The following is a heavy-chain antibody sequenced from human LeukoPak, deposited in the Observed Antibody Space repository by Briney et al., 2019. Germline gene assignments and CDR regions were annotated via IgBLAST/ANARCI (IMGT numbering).Heavy chain of an antibody. Sequence: GGSLRISCAASGFTSSSYWMSWVRQAPGKGLEWVSNIKQDGSEKYYVDSVKGRFTISRDNAKNSLYLQMNSLRAEDTAVYYCARDRGSSGWYEFDYWGQGTLVTVSS. CDR3: ARDRGSSGWYEFDY. J-gene: IGHJ4*02. CDR2: IKQDGSEK. D-gene: IGHD6-19*01. V-gene: IGHV3-7*01. CDR1: GFTSSSYW.